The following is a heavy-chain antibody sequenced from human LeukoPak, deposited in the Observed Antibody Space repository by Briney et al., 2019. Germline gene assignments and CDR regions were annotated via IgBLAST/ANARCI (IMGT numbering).Heavy chain of an antibody. V-gene: IGHV4-59*01. J-gene: IGHJ6*03. CDR1: GGSISSCY. CDR3: ARGRGLTGTRYYYMDV. D-gene: IGHD1-7*01. CDR2: IYYSGST. Sequence: PSETLSLTCSVSGGSISSCYWSWVRQPPGKGLVGMGYIYYSGSTNYNPSLKSRVTISVDTSKNQLSLKLSSVTAADTAVYYCARGRGLTGTRYYYMDVWGKGTTVTVSS.